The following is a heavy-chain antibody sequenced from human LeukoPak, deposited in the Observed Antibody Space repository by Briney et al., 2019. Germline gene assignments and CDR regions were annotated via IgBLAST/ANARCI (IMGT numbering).Heavy chain of an antibody. Sequence: PSETLSLTCTVSGGSISSYYWSWIRQPPGKGLEWIGYIYYSGSTNYNPSLKSRVTISVDTSKNQFSLKLSSVTAADTAVYYCARVIPLQQLPVDYWGQGTLVTVSS. V-gene: IGHV4-59*08. CDR2: IYYSGST. CDR3: ARVIPLQQLPVDY. CDR1: GGSISSYY. J-gene: IGHJ4*02. D-gene: IGHD6-13*01.